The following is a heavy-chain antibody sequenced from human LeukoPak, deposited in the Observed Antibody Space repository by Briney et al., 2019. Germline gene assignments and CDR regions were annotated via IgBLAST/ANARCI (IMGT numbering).Heavy chain of an antibody. J-gene: IGHJ6*03. D-gene: IGHD6-13*01. CDR1: GGSISSYY. Sequence: SETLSLTCTVSGGSISSYYWNWIRQPPGKGLEWIGYIYSSGTTNYNPSLRSRVSMSVDTSKNQFSLRLSSVTAADTAVYYCARFSSSWNMDVWGKGTTVTVSS. CDR2: IYSSGTT. CDR3: ARFSSSWNMDV. V-gene: IGHV4-59*01.